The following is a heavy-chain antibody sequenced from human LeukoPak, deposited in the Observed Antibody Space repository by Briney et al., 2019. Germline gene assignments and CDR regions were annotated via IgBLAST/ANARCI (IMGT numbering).Heavy chain of an antibody. D-gene: IGHD4-17*01. CDR3: ARRYGDYVDY. CDR1: GFTFRSYN. CDR2: ISTSSSTI. J-gene: IGHJ4*02. V-gene: IGHV3-48*01. Sequence: GGSLRLSCAASGFTFRSYNMNWVRQAPGKGLEWVSFISTSSSTIYYADSVKGRFTISRDNAKNSLYLQMSSLRAEDTAVYYCARRYGDYVDYWGQGTLVTVSS.